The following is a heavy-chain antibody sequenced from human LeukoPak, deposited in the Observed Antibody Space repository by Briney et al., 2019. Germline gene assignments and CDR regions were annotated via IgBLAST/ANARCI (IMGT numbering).Heavy chain of an antibody. CDR2: IYSGGST. D-gene: IGHD3-10*01. J-gene: IGHJ3*02. Sequence: PGGSLRLSCAASGFTVSSNDMSWVRQAPGKGLECISIIYSGGSTDYADSVKGRLTISRDNSKNTLYLQMNSLRAEDTAVYYCARVLRSVRGDAFDIWGQGTMVTVSS. V-gene: IGHV3-53*01. CDR3: ARVLRSVRGDAFDI. CDR1: GFTVSSND.